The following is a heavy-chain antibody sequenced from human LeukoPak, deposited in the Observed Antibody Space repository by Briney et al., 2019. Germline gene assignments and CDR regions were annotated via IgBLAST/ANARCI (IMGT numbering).Heavy chain of an antibody. J-gene: IGHJ4*02. V-gene: IGHV1-18*01. Sequence: ASVKVSCKASGYTFTSHGISWVRQAPGQGLEWMGWISAYNGNTNYAQKLQGRVTMTTDTSTSTAYMELRSLRSDDTAVYYCARDTAMVTAFDYWGQGTLVTVSS. CDR2: ISAYNGNT. CDR3: ARDTAMVTAFDY. D-gene: IGHD5-18*01. CDR1: GYTFTSHG.